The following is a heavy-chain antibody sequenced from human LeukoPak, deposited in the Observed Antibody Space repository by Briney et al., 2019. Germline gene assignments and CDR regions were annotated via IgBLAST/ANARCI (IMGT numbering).Heavy chain of an antibody. CDR2: IYPCDSHT. D-gene: IGHD6-13*01. Sequence: GESLQISCKGSGSIFTSYWIGGVRQLPGKGVEGMGIIYPCDSHTIYSPSFQAQVTISADNSISTAYLQWSSLKASDTAMYYCARPMGSSHGNVDYWGQGTLVTVSS. CDR1: GSIFTSYW. CDR3: ARPMGSSHGNVDY. J-gene: IGHJ4*02. V-gene: IGHV5-51*01.